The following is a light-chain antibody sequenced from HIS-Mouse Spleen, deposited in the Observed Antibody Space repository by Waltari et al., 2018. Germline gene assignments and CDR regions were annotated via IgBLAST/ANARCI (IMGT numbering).Light chain of an antibody. CDR2: EGS. V-gene: IGLV2-23*01. CDR1: ISDVGSYNL. J-gene: IGLJ2*01. CDR3: CSYAGSSTYVV. Sequence: QSALTQPAPVSGSPGQSITISCTGTISDVGSYNLVSWYQQHPGKAPKLMIYEGSKRPSGVSNRFSGSKSGNTASLTISGLQAEDEADYYCCSYAGSSTYVVFGGGTKLTVL.